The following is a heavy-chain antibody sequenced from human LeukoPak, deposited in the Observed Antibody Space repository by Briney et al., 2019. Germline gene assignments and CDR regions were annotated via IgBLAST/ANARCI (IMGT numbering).Heavy chain of an antibody. D-gene: IGHD2-21*02. CDR2: IYYSGST. V-gene: IGHV4-59*01. J-gene: IGHJ5*02. CDR3: ARALSRTAYCGGDCYSIWFDP. Sequence: SETLSLTCTVSGGSISSYYWSWIRQPPGKGLEWIGYIYYSGSTNYNPSLKSRVTISVDTSKNQFSLKLSSVTAADTAVYYCARALSRTAYCGGDCYSIWFDPWGQGTLVTVSS. CDR1: GGSISSYY.